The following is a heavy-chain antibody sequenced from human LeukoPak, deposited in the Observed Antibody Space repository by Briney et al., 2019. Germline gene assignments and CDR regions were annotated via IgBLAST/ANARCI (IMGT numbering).Heavy chain of an antibody. Sequence: AASVKVSCKASGGTFSSYAISWVRQATGQGLEWMGWMSPNSGNTGYAQKFQDRVTMTRNTSISTAYMELSSLRSEDTAVYYCAGEYHCSGGSCYSSWFDPWGQGTLVTVSS. D-gene: IGHD2-15*01. CDR3: AGEYHCSGGSCYSSWFDP. CDR2: MSPNSGNT. J-gene: IGHJ5*02. V-gene: IGHV1-8*02. CDR1: GGTFSSYA.